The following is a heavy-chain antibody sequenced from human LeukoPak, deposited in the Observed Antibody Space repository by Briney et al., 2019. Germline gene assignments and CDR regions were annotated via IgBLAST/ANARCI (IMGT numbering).Heavy chain of an antibody. CDR1: GFTFSSYA. V-gene: IGHV3-23*01. Sequence: PGGSLRLSCAASGFTFSSYAMSWVRRAPGKGLEWVSAISGSGGSTYYADSVKGRFTISRDNSKNTLYLQMNSLRAEDTAVYYCAESLTYYYDSSGYPFDYWGQGTLVTVSS. D-gene: IGHD3-22*01. CDR3: AESLTYYYDSSGYPFDY. J-gene: IGHJ4*02. CDR2: ISGSGGST.